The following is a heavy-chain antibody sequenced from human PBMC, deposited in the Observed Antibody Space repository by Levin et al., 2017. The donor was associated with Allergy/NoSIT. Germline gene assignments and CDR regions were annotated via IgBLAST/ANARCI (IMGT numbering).Heavy chain of an antibody. D-gene: IGHD6-19*01. CDR1: GFTVSSNY. Sequence: GGSLRLSCAASGFTVSSNYMSWVRQAPGKGLEWVSVIYSGGSTYYADSVKGRFTISRDNSKNTLYLQMNSLRAEDTAVYYCATYSSGWYEGLYWGQGTLVTVSS. J-gene: IGHJ4*02. CDR3: ATYSSGWYEGLY. CDR2: IYSGGST. V-gene: IGHV3-53*01.